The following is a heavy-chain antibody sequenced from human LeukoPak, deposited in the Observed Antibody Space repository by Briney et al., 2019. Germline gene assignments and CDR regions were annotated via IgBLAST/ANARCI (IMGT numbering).Heavy chain of an antibody. CDR3: AREALDYGDYFSWFDP. CDR2: IYYTGNT. Sequence: SETLSLTCSVSGDSITGYYWGWIRQPPEKGLEWIGNIYYTGNTYYNSSLKNRVTISLDTSKNQFSLKVISMTAADTAVYYCAREALDYGDYFSWFDPWGQGTLVTVSS. J-gene: IGHJ5*02. D-gene: IGHD4-17*01. CDR1: GDSITGYY. V-gene: IGHV4-39*07.